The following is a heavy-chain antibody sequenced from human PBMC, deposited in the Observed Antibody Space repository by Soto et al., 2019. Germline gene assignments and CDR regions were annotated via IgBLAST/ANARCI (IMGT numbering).Heavy chain of an antibody. CDR1: GGSVSNSNYY. Sequence: SETLSLTCTVSGGSVSNSNYYWGWIRQSPGKGLEWIGSVYYRGRSYSKSSVKSRITISVDTSKNQFSLNLNSVTASDTAVYYCVSQRTSVLTQAYFDYWGPGALVTVSS. V-gene: IGHV4-39*01. J-gene: IGHJ4*02. D-gene: IGHD2-8*01. CDR3: VSQRTSVLTQAYFDY. CDR2: VYYRGRS.